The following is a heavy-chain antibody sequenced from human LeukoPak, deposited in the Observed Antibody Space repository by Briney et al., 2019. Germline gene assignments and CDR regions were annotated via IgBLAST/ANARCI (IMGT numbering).Heavy chain of an antibody. V-gene: IGHV1-69-2*01. CDR2: VDPEDGET. Sequence: ASVKVSCKVSGYTFTDYYMHWVQQAPGKGLEWMGLVDPEDGETIYAEKFQGRVTITADTSTDTAYMELGSLRSEDTAVYYCATHGIYDILTFDYWGQGTLVTVSS. CDR3: ATHGIYDILTFDY. J-gene: IGHJ4*02. D-gene: IGHD3-9*01. CDR1: GYTFTDYY.